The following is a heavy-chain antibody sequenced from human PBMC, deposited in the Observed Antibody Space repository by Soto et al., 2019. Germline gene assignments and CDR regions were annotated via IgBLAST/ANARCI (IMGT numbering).Heavy chain of an antibody. Sequence: GGSLRLSCAASGFIFSDHYMDWVRQAPGKGLEWVARSRNKANSYSTEYAASVKGRFTISRDESKNSLYLQMNSLKTEDTAVYYCARVSRTSSHLDYWGQGTPVTVSS. CDR3: ARVSRTSSHLDY. J-gene: IGHJ4*02. CDR2: SRNKANSYST. D-gene: IGHD2-8*01. CDR1: GFIFSDHY. V-gene: IGHV3-72*01.